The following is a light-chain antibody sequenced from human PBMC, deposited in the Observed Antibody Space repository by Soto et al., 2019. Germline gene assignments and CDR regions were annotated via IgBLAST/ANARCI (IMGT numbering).Light chain of an antibody. CDR2: DAS. Sequence: IQMTQSPSTLSGSVGDRVTITCRTSQSISSWLAWYQQKPGKAPKLLIYDASSLESGVPSRFSGSGSGTEFTLTISSLQPDDFATYYCQQYNSYSRKTFGQGTKVDIK. CDR3: QQYNSYSRKT. J-gene: IGKJ1*01. CDR1: QSISSW. V-gene: IGKV1-5*01.